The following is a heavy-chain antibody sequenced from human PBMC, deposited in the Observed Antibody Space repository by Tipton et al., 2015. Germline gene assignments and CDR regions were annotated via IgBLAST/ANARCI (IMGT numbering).Heavy chain of an antibody. CDR1: GGSISSSSHH. CDR3: ARSNYDLLTGYSRSFDY. D-gene: IGHD3-9*01. J-gene: IGHJ4*02. CDR2: IYYSGSA. V-gene: IGHV4-39*01. Sequence: TLSLTCNVSGGSISSSSHHWAWIRQPPGKGLEWIGSIYYSGSAYYNPSLKSRVTISVHTSKNQFSLKLSSVTAADTAVYYCARSNYDLLTGYSRSFDYWGRGTLVTVSS.